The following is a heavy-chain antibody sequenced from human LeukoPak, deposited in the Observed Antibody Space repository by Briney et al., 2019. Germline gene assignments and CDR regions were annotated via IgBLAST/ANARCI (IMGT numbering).Heavy chain of an antibody. D-gene: IGHD3-10*01. CDR1: GYTFTSYG. V-gene: IGHV1-18*01. Sequence: ASVKLSCKASGYTFTSYGISSVRQAPGQGLEGMGWISAYNGNTNYAQKLHRRITMTTDTSTSIAYMELMSLRSGDTAVFCGGGYFDYWGQGTLVIVSS. J-gene: IGHJ4*02. CDR2: ISAYNGNT. CDR3: GGYFDY.